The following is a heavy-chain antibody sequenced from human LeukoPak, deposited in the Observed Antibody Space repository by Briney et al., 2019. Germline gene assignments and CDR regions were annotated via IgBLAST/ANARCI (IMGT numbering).Heavy chain of an antibody. D-gene: IGHD3-22*01. V-gene: IGHV4-4*03. CDR2: IYHSGST. Sequence: PETLSLNCAVSGGSISSNNWWSWVRQPPGKGLEWIGEIYHSGSTNYNPSLKSRVTISVDKSKNQFSLKLSSVTTADTAVYYCATYYDSSGYKLDYWGQGTLVTVSS. CDR3: ATYYDSSGYKLDY. CDR1: GGSISSNNW. J-gene: IGHJ4*02.